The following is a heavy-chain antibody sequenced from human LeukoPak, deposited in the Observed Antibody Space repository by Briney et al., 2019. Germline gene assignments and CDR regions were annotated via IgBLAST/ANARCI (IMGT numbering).Heavy chain of an antibody. CDR2: INPNSGGT. D-gene: IGHD6-19*01. V-gene: IGHV1-2*02. CDR1: GYTFTGYY. CDR3: ARVGYSSGWYDY. J-gene: IGHJ4*02. Sequence: ASVKVSCKASGYTFTGYYMHWVRQAPGQGLEWMGWINPNSGGTNYAQKFQGRVTMTRDTPISTAYMELSRLRSDDTAVYYCARVGYSSGWYDYWGQGTLVTVSS.